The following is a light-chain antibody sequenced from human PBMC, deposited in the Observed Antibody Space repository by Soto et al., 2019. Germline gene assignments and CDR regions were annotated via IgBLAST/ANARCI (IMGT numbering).Light chain of an antibody. CDR3: QQYNDPPLT. V-gene: IGKV1-33*01. Sequence: DIQMPQSPSSLSASVGDRVTITCQASHDVSNYLNWYRQEPGKAPSLLIYDASVLATGVPSRFSGSGSGTHFTFTVTSLHPEDSATYSCQQYNDPPLTFGGGTKVDI. CDR1: HDVSNY. J-gene: IGKJ4*01. CDR2: DAS.